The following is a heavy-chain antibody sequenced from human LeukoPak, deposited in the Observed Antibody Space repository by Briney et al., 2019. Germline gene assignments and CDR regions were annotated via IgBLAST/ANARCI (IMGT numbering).Heavy chain of an antibody. J-gene: IGHJ6*04. V-gene: IGHV3-33*01. CDR1: GFTFSSYG. CDR2: IWYDGSNK. Sequence: GGSLRLSCAASGFTFSSYGMHWVRQAPGKGLEWVAVIWYDGSNKYYADSVKGRFTISRDNSKNTLYLQMNSLRAEDTAVYYCARAMVRGVIRKDNYYYYGMDVWGKGTTVTVSS. CDR3: ARAMVRGVIRKDNYYYYGMDV. D-gene: IGHD3-10*01.